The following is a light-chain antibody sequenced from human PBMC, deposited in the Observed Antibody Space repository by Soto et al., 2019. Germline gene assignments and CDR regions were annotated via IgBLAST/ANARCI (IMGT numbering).Light chain of an antibody. CDR2: LNSDGSH. Sequence: QPVLTQSPSASASLGASVKLTCTLSSGHSSYAIAWHQQQPEKGPRYLMKLNSDGSHSKGDGIPDRFSGSSSGAERHLTISSLQSEDEADYYCQTWGTAIHDVVFGGGTKLTVL. CDR1: SGHSSYA. J-gene: IGLJ2*01. V-gene: IGLV4-69*01. CDR3: QTWGTAIHDVV.